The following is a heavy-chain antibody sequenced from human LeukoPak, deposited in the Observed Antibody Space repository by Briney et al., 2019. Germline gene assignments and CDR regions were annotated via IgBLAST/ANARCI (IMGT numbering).Heavy chain of an antibody. CDR1: GFTVSSNY. CDR2: IKQDGSEK. Sequence: PGGSLRLSCAASGFTVSSNYMSWVRQAPGKGLEWVATIKQDGSEKYYVDSVKGRFTISRDNAKNSLYLQMNSLRAEDTAVYYCARGGISRFDNWGQGTLVTVSS. J-gene: IGHJ4*02. D-gene: IGHD2-15*01. CDR3: ARGGISRFDN. V-gene: IGHV3-7*04.